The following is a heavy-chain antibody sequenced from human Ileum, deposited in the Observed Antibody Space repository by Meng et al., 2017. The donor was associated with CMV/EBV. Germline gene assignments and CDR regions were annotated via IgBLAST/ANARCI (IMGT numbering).Heavy chain of an antibody. CDR1: FSLSPGPAG. CDR2: VYWDDDK. J-gene: IGHJ4*02. D-gene: IGHD5-24*01. Sequence: FSLSPGPAGVGWVRQPPGKGLGWLALVYWDDDKRYSPSLRSRLAITKDASKSQVVLTLSTMDLVDTATYYCAHEVEKTTTIPAPFDHWGQGILVTVSS. V-gene: IGHV2-5*02. CDR3: AHEVEKTTTIPAPFDH.